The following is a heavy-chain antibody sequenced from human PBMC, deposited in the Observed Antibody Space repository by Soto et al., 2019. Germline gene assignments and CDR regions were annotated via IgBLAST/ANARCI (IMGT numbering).Heavy chain of an antibody. J-gene: IGHJ6*02. CDR1: GGSLTSHY. V-gene: IGHV4-59*11. CDR3: AREALYYNGMDV. CDR2: IYYSGST. Sequence: SPTLSLTCTVSGGSLTSHYWSWIRQPPGKGLEWIGYIYYSGSTNYNPSLKSRVTISVDTSKNQFSLKLRSVTAADTAVYFCAREALYYNGMDVWGQGTTVTVSS.